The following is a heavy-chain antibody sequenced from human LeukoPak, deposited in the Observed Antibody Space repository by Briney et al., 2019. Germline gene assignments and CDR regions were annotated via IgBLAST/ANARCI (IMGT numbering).Heavy chain of an antibody. D-gene: IGHD3-10*01. CDR3: ARATGGAGSGSYYYDY. V-gene: IGHV4-59*01. CDR1: GGSFSGYY. CDR2: IYYSGST. J-gene: IGHJ4*02. Sequence: KASETLSLTCAVYGGSFSGYYWSWIRQPPGKGLEWIGYIYYSGSTNYNPSLKSRVTISVDTSKNQFSLKLSSVTAADTAVYYCARATGGAGSGSYYYDYWGQGTLVTVSS.